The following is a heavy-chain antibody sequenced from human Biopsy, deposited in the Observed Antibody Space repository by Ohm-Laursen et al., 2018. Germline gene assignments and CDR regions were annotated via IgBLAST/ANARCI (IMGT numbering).Heavy chain of an antibody. CDR2: INPNSGNA. J-gene: IGHJ6*02. V-gene: IGHV1-2*02. CDR3: ARVPAYPSIDGYYGLDL. Sequence: ASVTVSCKPSGYTFAGYYLHWVRQAPGHGLEWMGWINPNSGNANYAQSFQGRLTVTRDTSISTAYMELTSLTFDDTAIYYCARVPAYPSIDGYYGLDLWGQGTTVIVSS. D-gene: IGHD3-9*01. CDR1: GYTFAGYY.